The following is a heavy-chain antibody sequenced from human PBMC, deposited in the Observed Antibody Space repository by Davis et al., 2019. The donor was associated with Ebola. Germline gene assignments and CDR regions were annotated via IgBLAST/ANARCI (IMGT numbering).Heavy chain of an antibody. J-gene: IGHJ4*02. CDR3: ATDRNWDFDY. CDR2: ISGSGGST. CDR1: GFTFSSYA. Sequence: GESLKISCAASGFTFSSYAMNWVRQAPGKGLEWVSVISGSGGSTDYADSVKGRFTISRDNSKNTLYLQMNSLRDEDTAVYYCATDRNWDFDYWGQGTLVTVSS. D-gene: IGHD7-27*01. V-gene: IGHV3-23*01.